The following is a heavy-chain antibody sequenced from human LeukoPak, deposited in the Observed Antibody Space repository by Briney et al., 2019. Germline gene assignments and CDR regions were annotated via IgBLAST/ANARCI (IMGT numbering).Heavy chain of an antibody. D-gene: IGHD2-15*01. CDR3: AKDHRVCSGGSCYFSYYYYMDV. CDR2: IRFDGSNK. Sequence: TGGSVRLSCAASGFTFSSYGMHWVRQAPGKGLEWVAFIRFDGSNKYYADSEKGRFTISRDNSKNTLYLQMDSLRPEDTAAHYCAKDHRVCSGGSCYFSYYYYMDVWGKGTTVTVSS. J-gene: IGHJ6*03. V-gene: IGHV3-30*02. CDR1: GFTFSSYG.